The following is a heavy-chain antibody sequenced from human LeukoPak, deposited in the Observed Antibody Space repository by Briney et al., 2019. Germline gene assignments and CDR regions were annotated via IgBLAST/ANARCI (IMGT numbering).Heavy chain of an antibody. D-gene: IGHD2-21*02. V-gene: IGHV4-39*07. Sequence: PSETLSLTCDVYGGSFSSYYWGWIRQPPGKGLEWIGTIYYSGYTYYNPSLKSRVTISVDKSKNQFSLKLSSVTAADTAVYYCATVTATDAFDIWGQGTMVTVSS. CDR2: IYYSGYT. J-gene: IGHJ3*02. CDR3: ATVTATDAFDI. CDR1: GGSFSSYY.